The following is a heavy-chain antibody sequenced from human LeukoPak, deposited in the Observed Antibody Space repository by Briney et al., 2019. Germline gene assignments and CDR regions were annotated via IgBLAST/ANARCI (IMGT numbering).Heavy chain of an antibody. V-gene: IGHV3-30*03. CDR2: ISYDGSNK. CDR3: ATDAGHWFDP. CDR1: GFTFSSYG. Sequence: PGRSLRLSCAASGFTFSSYGMHWVRQAPGKGLEWVAVISYDGSNKYYADSVKGRFTISRDNSKNTLYLQMNSLRAEDTAVYYCATDAGHWFDPWGQGTLVTVSS. J-gene: IGHJ5*02.